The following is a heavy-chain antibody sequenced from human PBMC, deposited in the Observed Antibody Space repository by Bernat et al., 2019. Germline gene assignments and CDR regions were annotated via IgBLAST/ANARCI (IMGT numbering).Heavy chain of an antibody. CDR1: GFTVSSYS. CDR3: ARDLGYSGYDFHGAFDI. CDR2: ISSSSSTI. J-gene: IGHJ3*02. D-gene: IGHD5-12*01. Sequence: EVQLVESGGGLIQPGGSLRLSCAASGFTVSSYSMNWVRQAPGKGLEWVSYISSSSSTIYYADSVKGRFTISRDNAKNSLYLQMNSLRAEDTAVYYCARDLGYSGYDFHGAFDIWGQGTMVTVSS. V-gene: IGHV3-48*01.